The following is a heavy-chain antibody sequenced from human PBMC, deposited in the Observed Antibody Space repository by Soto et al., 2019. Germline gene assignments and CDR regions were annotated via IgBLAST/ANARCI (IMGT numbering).Heavy chain of an antibody. CDR2: TYSGGSS. CDR1: GLNVSSNS. D-gene: IGHD6-25*01. CDR3: ARAGAYSSANMDV. V-gene: IGHV3-66*01. Sequence: EVQLVESGGGLVQPGGSLRVSCAASGLNVSSNSVNWVRQAPGRGLEWVSITYSGGSSYYADSVKGRFTISRDNSKNTLFLQMNSLRAEDTAVYYCARAGAYSSANMDVWGKGTTVTVSS. J-gene: IGHJ6*03.